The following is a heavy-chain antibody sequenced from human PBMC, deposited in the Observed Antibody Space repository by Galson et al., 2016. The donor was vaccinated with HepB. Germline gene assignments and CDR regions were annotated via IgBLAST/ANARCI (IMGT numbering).Heavy chain of an antibody. CDR3: AHRRRGSTWDGYFDY. D-gene: IGHD6-13*01. J-gene: IGHJ4*02. V-gene: IGHV2-5*02. Sequence: PALVKPTQTLTLTCTFSGFSLSTSGVGVGWIRQSPGKALEWLALIYWDDDKRYSPSLKSRLTITKDTSKSQVVLTMTNMDPVDTGTYYCAHRRRGSTWDGYFDYWGQGTLVTVSS. CDR2: IYWDDDK. CDR1: GFSLSTSGVG.